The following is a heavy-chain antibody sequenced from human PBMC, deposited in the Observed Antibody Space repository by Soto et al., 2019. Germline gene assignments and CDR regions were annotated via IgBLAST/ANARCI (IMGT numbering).Heavy chain of an antibody. D-gene: IGHD3-22*01. CDR3: TLRDDSSRGPIY. CDR2: IYLDDDK. CDR1: GFSLSTSGVG. J-gene: IGHJ4*02. V-gene: IGHV2-5*02. Sequence: SGPTLVNPTQTLTLTCTFSGFSLSTSGVGVGWIRQPPGKALEWLALIYLDDDKRYSPSLKSRLTITKDTSKNQVVLTMTNMDPVDTATYYCTLRDDSSRGPIYWGQGILVTVSS.